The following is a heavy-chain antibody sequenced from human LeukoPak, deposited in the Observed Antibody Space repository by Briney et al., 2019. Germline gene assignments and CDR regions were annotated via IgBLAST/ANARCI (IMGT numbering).Heavy chain of an antibody. D-gene: IGHD2-2*01. J-gene: IGHJ3*02. CDR3: AAVYCSSTSCYYDAFDI. Sequence: ASVKVSCKVSGYTLTELSMHWVRQAPGKGLEWMGGFDPEDGETIYAQKFQGRVTMTEDTSTDTAYMELSSLRSEDTAVYYCAAVYCSSTSCYYDAFDIWGQGTMVTVSS. CDR1: GYTLTELS. CDR2: FDPEDGET. V-gene: IGHV1-24*01.